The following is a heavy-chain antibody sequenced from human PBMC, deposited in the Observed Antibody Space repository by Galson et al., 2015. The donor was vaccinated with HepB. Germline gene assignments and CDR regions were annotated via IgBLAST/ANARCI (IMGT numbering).Heavy chain of an antibody. V-gene: IGHV1-2*06. J-gene: IGHJ5*02. CDR3: ARQRGVVVVAATADAWDWFDP. Sequence: SVKVSCKASGYTFTGYYMHWVRQAPGQGLEWMGRINPNSGGTNYAQKFQGRVTMTRDTSISTAYMELSRLRSDDTAVYYCARQRGVVVVAATADAWDWFDPWGQGTLVTVSS. D-gene: IGHD2-15*01. CDR2: INPNSGGT. CDR1: GYTFTGYY.